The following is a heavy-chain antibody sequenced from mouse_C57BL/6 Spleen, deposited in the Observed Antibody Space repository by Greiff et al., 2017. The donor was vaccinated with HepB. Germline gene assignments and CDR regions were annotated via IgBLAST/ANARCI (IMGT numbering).Heavy chain of an antibody. D-gene: IGHD2-5*01. CDR1: GYSFTGYY. V-gene: IGHV1-42*01. CDR3: ARGGSNYKWYFDV. CDR2: INPSTGGT. J-gene: IGHJ1*03. Sequence: DVQLVESGPELVKPGASVKISCKASGYSFTGYYMNWVKQSPEKSLEWIGEINPSTGGTTYNQKFKAKATLTVDKSSSTAYMQLKSLTSEDSAVYYCARGGSNYKWYFDVWGTGTTVTVSS.